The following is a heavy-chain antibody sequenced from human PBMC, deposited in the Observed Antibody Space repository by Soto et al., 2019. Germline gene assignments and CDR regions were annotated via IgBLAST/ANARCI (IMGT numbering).Heavy chain of an antibody. V-gene: IGHV3-30-3*01. D-gene: IGHD2-2*01. J-gene: IGHJ6*02. CDR2: ISYDGSNK. CDR1: GFTFSSYA. CDR3: ARDREFCSTSCYFYYYYGMDV. Sequence: HPGGSLRLSCAASGFTFSSYAMHWVRQAPGKGLEWVAVISYDGSNKYYADSVKGRFTISRDNSKNTLYLQMNSLRAEGTAVYYCARDREFCSTSCYFYYYYGMDVWGQGTTVTVSS.